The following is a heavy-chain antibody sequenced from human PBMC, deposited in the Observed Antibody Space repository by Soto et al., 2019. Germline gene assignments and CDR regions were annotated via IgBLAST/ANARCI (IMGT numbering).Heavy chain of an antibody. V-gene: IGHV3-48*02. Sequence: EVQLVESGGGLVQRGGSLRLSCAASGFTFGIYSMNWVRQAPGTGLEWISYINGSSSTMYYADSVTGRFIISRDNADNSLYLQMNSLRDADTAVYYCARGDRFRCSGDRCFSDGLFLSWGQGTLVTVSS. CDR1: GFTFGIYS. CDR3: ARGDRFRCSGDRCFSDGLFLS. CDR2: INGSSSTM. J-gene: IGHJ5*02. D-gene: IGHD2-15*01.